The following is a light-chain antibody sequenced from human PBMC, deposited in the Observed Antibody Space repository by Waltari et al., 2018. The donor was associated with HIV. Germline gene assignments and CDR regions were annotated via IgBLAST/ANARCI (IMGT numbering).Light chain of an antibody. Sequence: DIQMTQSPSSLSASVGDRVTITCRASQSIRTYLIWYQQKPGKAPKLLINAASSLRSGVPSRFSGSGSGTAFTLTINSLQPEDFATYYCQHTYSIPWTFGQGTKVEFK. J-gene: IGKJ1*01. CDR3: QHTYSIPWT. V-gene: IGKV1-39*01. CDR2: AAS. CDR1: QSIRTY.